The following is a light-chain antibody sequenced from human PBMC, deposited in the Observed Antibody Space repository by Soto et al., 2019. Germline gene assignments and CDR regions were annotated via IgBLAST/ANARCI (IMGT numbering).Light chain of an antibody. CDR1: NSNIGADYG. V-gene: IGLV1-40*01. CDR3: QSFDSSLTGPI. Sequence: QSVLTQPPSVSGAPGQRVTISCTGSNSNIGADYGVHWYQQFPGTAPKLLIPNYTNRPSGVPDRFSGSRSGSSASLAITGLQSEDEADYYCQSFDSSLTGPILGVGTKLTVL. CDR2: NYT. J-gene: IGLJ2*01.